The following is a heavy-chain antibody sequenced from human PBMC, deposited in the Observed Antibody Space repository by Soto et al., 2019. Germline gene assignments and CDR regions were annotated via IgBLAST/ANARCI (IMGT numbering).Heavy chain of an antibody. CDR3: ASGQYYGSGSYFDY. D-gene: IGHD3-10*01. CDR2: IIPIFGTA. CDR1: GGTFSSYA. Sequence: GASVKVSCKASGGTFSSYAISWVRQAPGQGLEWMGGIIPIFGTANYAQKFQGRVTITADESTSTAYMELSSLRSEDTAVYYCASGQYYGSGSYFDYWGQGTLVTVSS. V-gene: IGHV1-69*13. J-gene: IGHJ4*02.